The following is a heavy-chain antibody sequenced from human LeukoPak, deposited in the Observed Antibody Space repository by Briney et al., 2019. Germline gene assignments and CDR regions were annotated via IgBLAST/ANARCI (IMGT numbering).Heavy chain of an antibody. D-gene: IGHD3-22*01. V-gene: IGHV4-4*02. J-gene: IGHJ4*02. Sequence: SETLSLTCAVSGGSISSSNWWSWVRQPPGKGLEWIGEIYHSGSTNYNPSLKSRVTMSVDTSKNQFSLKLSSVTAADTAVYYCARDGYYYDSSGYYRFDYWGQGTLVTVSS. CDR2: IYHSGST. CDR1: GGSISSSNW. CDR3: ARDGYYYDSSGYYRFDY.